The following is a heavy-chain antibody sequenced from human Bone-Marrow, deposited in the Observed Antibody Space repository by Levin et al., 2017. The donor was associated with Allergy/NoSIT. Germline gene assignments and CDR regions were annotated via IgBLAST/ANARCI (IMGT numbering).Heavy chain of an antibody. CDR1: GFTFRSYA. CDR3: AKFRRTAMTSYYFDH. V-gene: IGHV3-23*01. Sequence: GGSLRLSCAASGFTFRSYAMTWVRQAPGKGLEWVSAISGSNNTTSYADSVKGRFTISRDNSKNTLYLQMNSLRAEDSAVYYCAKFRRTAMTSYYFDHWGQGTLVTVSS. D-gene: IGHD5-18*01. CDR2: ISGSNNTT. J-gene: IGHJ4*02.